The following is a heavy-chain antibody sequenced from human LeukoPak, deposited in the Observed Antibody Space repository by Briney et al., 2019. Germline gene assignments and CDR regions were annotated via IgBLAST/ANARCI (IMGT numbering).Heavy chain of an antibody. J-gene: IGHJ6*03. V-gene: IGHV3-64*01. D-gene: IGHD3-3*01. CDR1: GFTFSSYA. CDR2: ISSNGGST. CDR3: ARVVQDCDFWSGLLGGMDV. Sequence: GGSLRLSCAASGFTFSSYAMHWVRQAPGKGLEYVSTISSNGGSTYYANSVKGRFTISRDNSKNTLYLQMGSLRAEDMAVYYCARVVQDCDFWSGLLGGMDVWGKGTTVTVSS.